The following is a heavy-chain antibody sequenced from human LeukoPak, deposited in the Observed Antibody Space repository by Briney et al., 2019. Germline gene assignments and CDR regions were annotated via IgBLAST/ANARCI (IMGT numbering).Heavy chain of an antibody. V-gene: IGHV1-18*01. D-gene: IGHD5-12*01. Sequence: ASVKVSCKASGYTFTSYGISWVRQAPGQGLEWMGWISAYNGNTNYAQKLQGRVTMTTDTSTSTAYMELRSLRSDDTAVYYCARDQSPIVATWWGDYYYYMDVWGKGTTVTVSS. CDR2: ISAYNGNT. J-gene: IGHJ6*03. CDR3: ARDQSPIVATWWGDYYYYMDV. CDR1: GYTFTSYG.